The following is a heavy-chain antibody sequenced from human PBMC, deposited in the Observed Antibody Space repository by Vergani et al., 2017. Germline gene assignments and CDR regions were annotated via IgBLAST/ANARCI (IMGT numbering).Heavy chain of an antibody. Sequence: DVQLLQSEGAVVQPGGSLRLSCVASGFTFSSHAMSWVRQGHGQGLVWVSSMKNTGDSIHYADSVKGRFSISRDNSKNTLYLQMNSLRVEDTAVYYCGRGSDNYNGGQGTLVTVSS. CDR1: GFTFSSHA. V-gene: IGHV3-23*01. D-gene: IGHD5-24*01. CDR2: MKNTGDSI. J-gene: IGHJ4*02. CDR3: GRGSDNYN.